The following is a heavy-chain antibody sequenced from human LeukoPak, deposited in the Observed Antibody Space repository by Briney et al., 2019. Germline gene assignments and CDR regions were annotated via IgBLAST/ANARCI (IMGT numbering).Heavy chain of an antibody. V-gene: IGHV3-53*01. CDR2: IYGGGHR. J-gene: IGHJ4*02. D-gene: IGHD3-10*01. Sequence: GGSLTLSCAAPGLTLSSKYMSWVRQAPGKGLVWVGVIYGGGHREYADSVKGRFTLSRDNSKNTLYLQMNSLRAEDTAVYYCAFESGSRGGSGRDFWGQGTLVTAST. CDR3: AFESGSRGGSGRDF. CDR1: GLTLSSKY.